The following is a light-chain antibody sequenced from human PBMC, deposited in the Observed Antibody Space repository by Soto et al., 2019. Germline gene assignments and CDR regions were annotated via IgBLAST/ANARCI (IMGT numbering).Light chain of an antibody. CDR3: SSYTSSSTYV. CDR1: SSDVGYYNY. Sequence: QSALTQPASVSGSPGQSIAISCTGTSSDVGYYNYVSWYQQHPGKAPIVMIYDVNNRPSGVPDRFSGSKSGNTASLTISGLQAEDEADYYCSSYTSSSTYVFGTGTKVTVL. J-gene: IGLJ1*01. CDR2: DVN. V-gene: IGLV2-14*01.